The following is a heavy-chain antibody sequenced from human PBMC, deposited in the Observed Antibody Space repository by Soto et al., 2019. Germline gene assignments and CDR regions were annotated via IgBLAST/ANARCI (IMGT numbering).Heavy chain of an antibody. V-gene: IGHV1-18*01. J-gene: IGHJ6*02. Sequence: QVQLVQSGAEVKKPGASVKVSCKASGYTFTSYGISWVRQAPGQGLEWMGWISAYNGNTNYAQKLQGRVTMTTDTSTRPAYMELRSLRSDDTAVYYCARTEGFSSSWYSYYYYGMDVWGQGTTVTVSS. CDR3: ARTEGFSSSWYSYYYYGMDV. CDR2: ISAYNGNT. CDR1: GYTFTSYG. D-gene: IGHD6-13*01.